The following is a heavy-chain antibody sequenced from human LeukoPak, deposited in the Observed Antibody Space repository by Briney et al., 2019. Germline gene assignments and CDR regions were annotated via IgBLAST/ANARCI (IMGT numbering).Heavy chain of an antibody. D-gene: IGHD6-13*01. CDR1: GFTFSSYG. CDR2: ISCDGSNK. V-gene: IGHV3-30*18. CDR3: AKAGAAAGTPPTQH. Sequence: PGGSLRLSCAASGFTFSSYGLYWVRQAPGKGLEWVAVISCDGSNKYYADSVKGRFTISRDNSKNTLYLQMNSLRAEDTAVYYCAKAGAAAGTPPTQHWGQGTLVTVSS. J-gene: IGHJ1*01.